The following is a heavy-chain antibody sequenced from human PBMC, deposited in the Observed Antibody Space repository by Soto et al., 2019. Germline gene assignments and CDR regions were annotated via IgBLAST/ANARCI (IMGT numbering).Heavy chain of an antibody. CDR2: IYWDDDK. CDR3: AHSLMVRGNIYWFDP. CDR1: GFSLITSGVG. D-gene: IGHD3-10*01. J-gene: IGHJ5*02. Sequence: QITLKESGPTLVKPTQTLTLTCTFSGFSLITSGVGVVWIRQPPGKALEWLALIYWDDDKRSSPSLKSSLTITKDPSKYHVVLTVTNMDPVDTATYYCAHSLMVRGNIYWFDPWGQGTLVTDSS. V-gene: IGHV2-5*02.